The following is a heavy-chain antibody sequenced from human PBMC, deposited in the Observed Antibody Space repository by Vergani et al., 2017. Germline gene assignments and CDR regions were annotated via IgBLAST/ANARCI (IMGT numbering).Heavy chain of an antibody. Sequence: QVQLQQWGAGLLKPSETLSLTCAVYGGSFSGYYWSWIRQPPGKGLEWIGEINHSGSTNYNPSLKSRVTISVDTSKNQFSLKLSSVTAADTAVYYCARGRRXIAAEYYYYYYMDVWGKGTTVTVSS. D-gene: IGHD6-6*01. CDR1: GGSFSGYY. CDR3: ARGRRXIAAEYYYYYYMDV. J-gene: IGHJ6*03. CDR2: INHSGST. V-gene: IGHV4-34*01.